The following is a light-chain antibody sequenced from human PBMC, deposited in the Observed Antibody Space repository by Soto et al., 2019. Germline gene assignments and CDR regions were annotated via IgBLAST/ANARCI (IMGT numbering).Light chain of an antibody. CDR3: SSARRDNTWV. J-gene: IGLJ3*02. V-gene: IGLV2-14*01. Sequence: QSALTQPASVSGSPGQSITISCTGTSSDVGGYNFVSWYQQHPGKAPKLLIYEVSNRPSGISNRFSGSKSANTASLTISGLQAEDEADYYCSSARRDNTWVFGGGTKVTVL. CDR2: EVS. CDR1: SSDVGGYNF.